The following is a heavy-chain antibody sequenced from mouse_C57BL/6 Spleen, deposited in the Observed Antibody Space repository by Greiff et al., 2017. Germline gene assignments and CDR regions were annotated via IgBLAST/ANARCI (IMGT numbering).Heavy chain of an antibody. Sequence: EVQVVESGGGLVQPGGSMKLSCVASGFTFSNYWMNWVRQSPEKGLEWVAQIRLKSDNYATHYAESVKGRFTISRDDYKSSVYLQMNNLRAEDTGIYYCTGYCYFDVWGTGTTVTVSS. CDR2: IRLKSDNYAT. J-gene: IGHJ1*03. CDR3: TGYCYFDV. V-gene: IGHV6-3*01. CDR1: GFTFSNYW.